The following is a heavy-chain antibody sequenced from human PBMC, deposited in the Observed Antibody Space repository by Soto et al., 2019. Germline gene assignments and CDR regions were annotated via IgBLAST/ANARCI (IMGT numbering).Heavy chain of an antibody. V-gene: IGHV3-7*01. CDR2: IKQDGSEK. J-gene: IGHJ4*02. D-gene: IGHD6-6*01. CDR1: GFTFSSYW. Sequence: GGSLRLSCAASGFTFSSYWMSWVRQAPGKGPEWVANIKQDGSEKYYVDSVKGRFTISRDNAKNSLYLQMNSLRADDTAVYYCARDRPDISDPTGNPMFELWGKGTQVTVSS. CDR3: ARDRPDISDPTGNPMFEL.